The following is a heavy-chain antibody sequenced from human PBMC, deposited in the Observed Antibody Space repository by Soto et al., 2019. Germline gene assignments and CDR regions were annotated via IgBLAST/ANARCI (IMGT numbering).Heavy chain of an antibody. V-gene: IGHV3-23*01. Sequence: LRLSCAVSGLTFKSYAFSWVRQAPGKGLEWVSTISDSGGSASYAGSVKGRLTISRDNSMNTLYLQMDSLRVEDTAVYYCVKRDLAYWGQGTLVTVSS. CDR1: GLTFKSYA. CDR3: VKRDLAY. CDR2: ISDSGGSA. J-gene: IGHJ4*02.